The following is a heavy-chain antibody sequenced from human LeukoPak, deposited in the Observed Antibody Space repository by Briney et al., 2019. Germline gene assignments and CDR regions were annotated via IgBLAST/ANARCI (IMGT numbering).Heavy chain of an antibody. Sequence: GGSLRLSCAASGFTFSSYAMSWVRQAPGKELEWVSAISGSGGSTYYADSVKGRFTISRDNSKNTLYLQMNSLRAEDTAVYYCAKGHEYDSSGYSEEVFDYWGQGTLVTVSS. CDR1: GFTFSSYA. J-gene: IGHJ4*02. V-gene: IGHV3-23*01. CDR2: ISGSGGST. D-gene: IGHD3-22*01. CDR3: AKGHEYDSSGYSEEVFDY.